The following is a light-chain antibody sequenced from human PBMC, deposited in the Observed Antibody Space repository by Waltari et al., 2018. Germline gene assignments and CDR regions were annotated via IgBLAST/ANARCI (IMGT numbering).Light chain of an antibody. CDR3: CSYAGSTTYV. V-gene: IGLV2-23*02. J-gene: IGLJ1*01. Sequence: QSALTQPASVSGSPGQSLTISCTVPSSDVESYYLVSWYQQHPGKAPKVMIYEVNKRPPGVSNRLSGSKSGNTATLTISGLQAEDEADYYCCSYAGSTTYVFGTGTRVTVL. CDR2: EVN. CDR1: SSDVESYYL.